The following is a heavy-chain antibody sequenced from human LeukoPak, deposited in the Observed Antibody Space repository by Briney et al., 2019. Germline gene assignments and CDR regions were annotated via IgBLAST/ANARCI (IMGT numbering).Heavy chain of an antibody. D-gene: IGHD2-15*01. CDR3: AGGQARQIVVVVASWYFDY. CDR1: GFTFSSYG. V-gene: IGHV3-30*02. Sequence: PGGSLRLSCAASGFTFSSYGMHWVRQAPGKGLEWVAFIRYDGSNKYYADSVKGRFTISRDNSKNTLYLQMNSLRAEDTAVYYCAGGQARQIVVVVASWYFDYWGQGTLVTVSS. J-gene: IGHJ4*02. CDR2: IRYDGSNK.